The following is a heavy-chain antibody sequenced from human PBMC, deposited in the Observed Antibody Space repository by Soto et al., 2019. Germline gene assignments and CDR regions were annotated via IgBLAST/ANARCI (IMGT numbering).Heavy chain of an antibody. V-gene: IGHV4-39*01. CDR1: GGSISSSSYY. CDR3: ARRLEVGSGYFDY. CDR2: VYYSGST. J-gene: IGHJ4*02. D-gene: IGHD3-10*01. Sequence: SETLSLTCTVSGGSISSSSYYWGWIRQPPGKGLEWIGNVYYSGSTYYTPSLKSRVTMSVDTSRNQFSLKLSSVTAADTAVYYCARRLEVGSGYFDYWGQGTLVTVSS.